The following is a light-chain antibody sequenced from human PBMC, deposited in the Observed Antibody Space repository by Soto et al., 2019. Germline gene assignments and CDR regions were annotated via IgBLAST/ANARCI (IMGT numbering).Light chain of an antibody. J-gene: IGLJ2*01. CDR2: EVR. CDR3: SPYTTTSALL. Sequence: QSVLTQPASVSGSPGQSVTISCTGTFSDIGTYNLVSWYQQHPGKAPKLMIYEVRKRPSGVSSRLSGSKSAYTASLTISGLQAEDEADYYCSPYTTTSALLFGGGTKLTVL. V-gene: IGLV2-14*02. CDR1: FSDIGTYNL.